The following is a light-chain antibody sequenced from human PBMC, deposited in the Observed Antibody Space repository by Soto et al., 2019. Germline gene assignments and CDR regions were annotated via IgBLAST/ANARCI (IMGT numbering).Light chain of an antibody. J-gene: IGKJ1*01. CDR2: DAS. Sequence: DIQMTQSPSTQSASVGDRVTITCRASQNVNSWVAWYQQKPGKAPKFLIYDASNLESGVPSRFSGRGSGTEFTLTISSLQPDDFATYYCQRYNSNSRTFGQGTRV. CDR3: QRYNSNSRT. CDR1: QNVNSW. V-gene: IGKV1-5*01.